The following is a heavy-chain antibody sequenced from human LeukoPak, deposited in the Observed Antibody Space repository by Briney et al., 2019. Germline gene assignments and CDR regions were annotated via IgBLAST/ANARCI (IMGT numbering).Heavy chain of an antibody. CDR2: ISGSGGST. Sequence: GGSLRLSCAASGFTFSSYVMSWVRQAPGKGLEWVSAISGSGGSTYYADSVEGRFTISRDNSKNTLYLQMNSLRAEDTAVYYCAKIGMVRGVIDYWGQGTLVTVSS. V-gene: IGHV3-23*01. J-gene: IGHJ4*02. D-gene: IGHD3-10*01. CDR1: GFTFSSYV. CDR3: AKIGMVRGVIDY.